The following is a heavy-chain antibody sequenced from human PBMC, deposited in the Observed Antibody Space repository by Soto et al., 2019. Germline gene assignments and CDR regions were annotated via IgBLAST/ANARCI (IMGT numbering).Heavy chain of an antibody. D-gene: IGHD5-18*01. CDR1: GGSISSYY. CDR2: IYYSGST. Sequence: SETLSLTCTVSGGSISSYYWSWIRQPPGKGLVWIGYIYYSGSTNYNPSLKSRVTISVDTSKNQFSLKLSSVTAADTAVYYCARDWYSYSVDTAMVNYYYYYGMDVWGQGTTVT. J-gene: IGHJ6*02. CDR3: ARDWYSYSVDTAMVNYYYYYGMDV. V-gene: IGHV4-59*01.